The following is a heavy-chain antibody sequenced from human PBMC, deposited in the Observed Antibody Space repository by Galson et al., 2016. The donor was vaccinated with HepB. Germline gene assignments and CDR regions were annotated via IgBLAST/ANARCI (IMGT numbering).Heavy chain of an antibody. J-gene: IGHJ4*02. V-gene: IGHV1-18*01. CDR2: ISAYNGDT. CDR1: GYTFTSFG. D-gene: IGHD2-2*02. Sequence: SVKVSCKASGYTFTSFGISWVRQAPGQGLEWMGWISAYNGDTSYAQKFQGRVTMTTDISTSTAYMELRGLRSDDTAVYYCARDLGSIPTTIFFDYWGQGTLVTVSS. CDR3: ARDLGSIPTTIFFDY.